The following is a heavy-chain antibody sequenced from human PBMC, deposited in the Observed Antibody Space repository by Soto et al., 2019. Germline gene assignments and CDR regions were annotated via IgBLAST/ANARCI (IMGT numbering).Heavy chain of an antibody. J-gene: IGHJ5*02. CDR3: ARGRITMVRGRNWFDP. V-gene: IGHV4-34*01. CDR1: GGSFSGYY. CDR2: INHSGST. D-gene: IGHD3-10*01. Sequence: QVQLQQWGAGLLKPSETLSLTCAVYGGSFSGYYWSWIRQPPGKGLEWIGEINHSGSTNYNPSLKTRVTISADTSKYQFSLKLSSVTAADTAVYYCARGRITMVRGRNWFDPWGQGTLVTVSS.